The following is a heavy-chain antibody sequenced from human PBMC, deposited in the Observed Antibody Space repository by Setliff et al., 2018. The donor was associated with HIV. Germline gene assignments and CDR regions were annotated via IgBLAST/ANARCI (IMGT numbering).Heavy chain of an antibody. CDR2: IVPIFGTA. CDR1: GGTFSSYA. CDR3: AREFPGGTKGFDY. D-gene: IGHD1-1*01. Sequence: ASVKVSCKASGGTFSSYAISWVRQAPGQGLEWMGRIVPIFGTANYAQKFQGRVTVTRDTSTSTVYMELSSLRSEDTAVYFCAREFPGGTKGFDYWGQGTLVTVSS. V-gene: IGHV1-69*05. J-gene: IGHJ4*02.